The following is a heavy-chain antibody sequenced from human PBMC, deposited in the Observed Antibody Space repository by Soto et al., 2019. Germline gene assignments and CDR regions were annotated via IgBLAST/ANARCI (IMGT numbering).Heavy chain of an antibody. V-gene: IGHV3-23*01. J-gene: IGHJ6*02. D-gene: IGHD3-22*01. Sequence: GGSLRLSCAASGFTFSSYAMSWVRQAPGKGLEWVSAISGSGGSTYYADSVKGRFTISRDNSKNTLYLQMNSLRAEDTAVYYCAAAYYDSSGYYWYYYYGMDVWGQGTTVTVSS. CDR2: ISGSGGST. CDR1: GFTFSSYA. CDR3: AAAYYDSSGYYWYYYYGMDV.